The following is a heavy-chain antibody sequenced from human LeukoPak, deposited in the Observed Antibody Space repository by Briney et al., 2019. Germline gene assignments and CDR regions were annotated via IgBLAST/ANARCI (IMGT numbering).Heavy chain of an antibody. Sequence: SETLSLTCAVYGGSFSGYYWSWIRQPPGKGLEWIGEINHSGSTNYNPSLKSRVTISVDTSKNQFSLKLSSVTAADTAVYYCARDEKRFGTYYRSLSAFDIWGQGTMVTVSS. CDR1: GGSFSGYY. J-gene: IGHJ3*02. D-gene: IGHD6-13*01. CDR2: INHSGST. CDR3: ARDEKRFGTYYRSLSAFDI. V-gene: IGHV4-34*01.